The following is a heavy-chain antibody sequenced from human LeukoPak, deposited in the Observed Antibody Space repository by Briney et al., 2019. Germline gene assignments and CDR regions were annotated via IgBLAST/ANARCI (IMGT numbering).Heavy chain of an antibody. Sequence: GGSLRLSCAASGFTFSTYAMSWVRQAPGKGLEWVSSISSSSSYIYYADSVKGRFTISRDNAKNSLYLQMNSLRAEDTAVYYCARDVGDSSGYLPDAFDIWGQGTMVTVSS. D-gene: IGHD3-22*01. CDR3: ARDVGDSSGYLPDAFDI. CDR2: ISSSSSYI. CDR1: GFTFSTYA. J-gene: IGHJ3*02. V-gene: IGHV3-21*01.